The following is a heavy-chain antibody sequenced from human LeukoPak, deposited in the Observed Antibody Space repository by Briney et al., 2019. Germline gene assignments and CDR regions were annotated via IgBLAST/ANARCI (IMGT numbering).Heavy chain of an antibody. CDR1: GYTFTSYD. V-gene: IGHV1-8*02. Sequence: GASVKVSCKASGYTFTSYDINWVRQATGQGLEWMGWMNPNSGNTGYAQKLQGRVTMTTDTSTSTAYMELRSLRSDDTAVYYCARDHWGIGYCSSTSCYPDAFDIWGQGTMVTVSS. D-gene: IGHD2-2*01. J-gene: IGHJ3*02. CDR3: ARDHWGIGYCSSTSCYPDAFDI. CDR2: MNPNSGNT.